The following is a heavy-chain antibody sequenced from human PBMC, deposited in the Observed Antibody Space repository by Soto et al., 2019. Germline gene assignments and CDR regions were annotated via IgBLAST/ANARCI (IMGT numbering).Heavy chain of an antibody. CDR1: GGSISSSSYY. V-gene: IGHV4-39*01. CDR2: IYYSGST. Sequence: QLQLQESGPGLVKPSETLSLTCTVSGGSISSSSYYWGWIRQPPGKGLEWIGSIYYSGSTYYNPSLKSRVTISVDTSKNPFPLKLSSVTAADTAVYYCARQNEIVTGVNWFDPWGQGTLVTVSS. D-gene: IGHD3-9*01. CDR3: ARQNEIVTGVNWFDP. J-gene: IGHJ5*02.